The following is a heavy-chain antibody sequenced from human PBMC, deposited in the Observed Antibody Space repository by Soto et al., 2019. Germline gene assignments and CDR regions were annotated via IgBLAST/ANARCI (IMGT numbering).Heavy chain of an antibody. CDR2: IKSKTDGGTA. CDR3: TTGIYYDILTGYHNVDY. D-gene: IGHD3-9*01. V-gene: IGHV3-15*01. Sequence: GGSLRLSCVASGFNLSHPWMTWVRQAAGKGLEWVGGIKSKTDGGTADYAAPVTGRATISRDDSKNTLYLQMNSLKTEDTAVYYCTTGIYYDILTGYHNVDYWGQGALVTVSS. J-gene: IGHJ4*02. CDR1: GFNLSHPW.